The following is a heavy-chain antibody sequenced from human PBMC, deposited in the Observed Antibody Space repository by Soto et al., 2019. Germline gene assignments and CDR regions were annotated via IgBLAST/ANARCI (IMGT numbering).Heavy chain of an antibody. D-gene: IGHD2-15*01. V-gene: IGHV1-69*02. Sequence: QVQLVQSGAEVKKTGSSVKVSCKASGGTFSSYTISWVRQAPGQGLEWMGRIIPILGIANYAQKFQGRVTITADKSTSTAYMELSSLRSEDTAVYYCASAPIYCSGGSCLDYWGQGTLVTVSS. CDR1: GGTFSSYT. J-gene: IGHJ4*02. CDR2: IIPILGIA. CDR3: ASAPIYCSGGSCLDY.